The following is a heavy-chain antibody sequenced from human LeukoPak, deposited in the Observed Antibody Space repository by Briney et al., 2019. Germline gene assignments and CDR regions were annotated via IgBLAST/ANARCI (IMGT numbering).Heavy chain of an antibody. CDR1: GFPLSSYG. CDR2: ISGSGGST. V-gene: IGHV3-23*01. D-gene: IGHD2-21*02. CDR3: AKVVCGGDCGWFDP. Sequence: GGSLRLSCAASGFPLSSYGMSWVRQAPGKGLEWVSAISGSGGSTYYADSVKGRFTISRDNSKNTLYLQMNSLRAEDTAVYYCAKVVCGGDCGWFDPWGQGTLVTVSS. J-gene: IGHJ5*02.